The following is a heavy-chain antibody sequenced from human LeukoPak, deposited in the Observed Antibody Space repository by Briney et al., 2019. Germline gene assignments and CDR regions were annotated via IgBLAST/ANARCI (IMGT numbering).Heavy chain of an antibody. Sequence: SETLSLTCTVSSGSISTYYWSWIRQPPGKGLEWIGYIDYSGSTNYNPSLKSRVTISVDTSKNQFSLKLNSVTAADTAVYYCPRSYCSTSCYRSAFDIWGQGTMVTVSS. CDR3: PRSYCSTSCYRSAFDI. CDR1: SGSISTYY. D-gene: IGHD2-2*01. CDR2: IDYSGST. V-gene: IGHV4-59*01. J-gene: IGHJ3*02.